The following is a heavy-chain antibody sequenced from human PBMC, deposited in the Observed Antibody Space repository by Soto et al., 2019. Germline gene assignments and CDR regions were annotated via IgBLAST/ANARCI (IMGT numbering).Heavy chain of an antibody. CDR1: GFTVNSDY. V-gene: IGHV3-53*01. Sequence: GGSLRLSCAASGFTVNSDYMNWIRQTPGKGLEWVAFIYNGESTHYADSVKGRFTISSDRSKNTLYLQMNSLRIEDTAVYYCARDGRGLGKLSLFEYWGQGTLVTVSA. J-gene: IGHJ4*02. CDR3: ARDGRGLGKLSLFEY. CDR2: IYNGEST. D-gene: IGHD3-16*01.